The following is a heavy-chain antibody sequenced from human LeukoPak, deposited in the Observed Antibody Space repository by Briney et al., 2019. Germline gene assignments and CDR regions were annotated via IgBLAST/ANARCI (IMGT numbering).Heavy chain of an antibody. CDR2: INHKSGAT. Sequence: ASVKVSCKASGYSFIDYYIHWVRQAPGQGLEWMGWINHKSGATKFAQKFQGRAIVTRDISTSTVYMELHSLTSDDTAIYYCARPTRSGGSGYESFDYWGQGSLVSVSS. CDR3: ARPTRSGGSGYESFDY. CDR1: GYSFIDYY. V-gene: IGHV1-2*02. D-gene: IGHD5-18*01. J-gene: IGHJ4*02.